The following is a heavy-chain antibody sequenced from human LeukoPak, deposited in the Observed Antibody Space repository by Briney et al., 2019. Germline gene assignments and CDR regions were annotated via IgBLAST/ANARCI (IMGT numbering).Heavy chain of an antibody. Sequence: GGSLKISCRGSGYNFATYWIAWVRQMPGKGLEWMGIIYRDDSHTTYSPSFQGQVTISVDKSISTAYLQWSSLKASDTAIYYCARLSGNYDNAFDIWGQGTMVTVSS. CDR1: GYNFATYW. D-gene: IGHD1-26*01. CDR2: IYRDDSHT. CDR3: ARLSGNYDNAFDI. V-gene: IGHV5-51*01. J-gene: IGHJ3*02.